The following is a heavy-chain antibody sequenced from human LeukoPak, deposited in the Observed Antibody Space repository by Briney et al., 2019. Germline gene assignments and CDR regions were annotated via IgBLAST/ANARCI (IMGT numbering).Heavy chain of an antibody. CDR3: ARGIRYYYYYGMDV. CDR1: GFTFSSYS. Sequence: GGSLRLSCAASGFTFSSYSMNWVRQAPGKGLEWVSSISSSSSYIYYADSVKGRFTIPRDNAKNSLYLQMNSLRAEDTAVYYCARGIRYYYYYGMDVWGHGTTVTVSS. J-gene: IGHJ6*02. CDR2: ISSSSSYI. V-gene: IGHV3-21*01.